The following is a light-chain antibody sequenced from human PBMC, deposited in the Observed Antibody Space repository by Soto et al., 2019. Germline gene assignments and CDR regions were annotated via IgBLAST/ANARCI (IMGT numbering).Light chain of an antibody. CDR1: GTNVGAYNY. V-gene: IGLV2-14*03. CDR2: DVT. J-gene: IGLJ1*01. Sequence: SVLTQPPSSSASPGQSVTIPCTGTGTNVGAYNYVSWYQQHPGTAPKLMLYDVTNRPSGVPNRFSGSKSGNTASLTISGLQAEDEADYYCSSFTSNTTLDVFGTGTKVTVL. CDR3: SSFTSNTTLDV.